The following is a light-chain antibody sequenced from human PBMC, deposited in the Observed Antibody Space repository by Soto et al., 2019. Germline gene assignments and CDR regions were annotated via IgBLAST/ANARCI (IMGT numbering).Light chain of an antibody. CDR2: KAS. CDR1: QSISTW. Sequence: TITCRASQSISTWLAWYQQKPGTAPKLLIYKASSLQSGVPSRFSGSGSGTEFTLTISSLQPDDFATYYCQQYVRAFRSFGQGTKV. V-gene: IGKV1-5*03. CDR3: QQYVRAFRS. J-gene: IGKJ1*01.